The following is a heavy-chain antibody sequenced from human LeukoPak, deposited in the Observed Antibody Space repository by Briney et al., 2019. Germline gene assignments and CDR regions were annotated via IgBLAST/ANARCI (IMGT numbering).Heavy chain of an antibody. V-gene: IGHV3-11*06. J-gene: IGHJ6*04. Sequence: GGSLRLSCAASGFTFSDYYMSWIRQAPGKGLEWVSSISSSSSYTNYADSVKGRFTISRDNAKNSLYLQMNSLRAEDTAVYYCARSQDRNYYYYGMDVWGKGTTVIVSS. CDR1: GFTFSDYY. CDR3: ARSQDRNYYYYGMDV. CDR2: ISSSSSYT.